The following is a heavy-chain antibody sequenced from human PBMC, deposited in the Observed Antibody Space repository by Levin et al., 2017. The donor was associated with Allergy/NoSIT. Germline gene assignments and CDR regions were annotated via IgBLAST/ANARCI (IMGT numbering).Heavy chain of an antibody. V-gene: IGHV3-73*01. CDR2: IRSKANSYAT. D-gene: IGHD4-17*01. J-gene: IGHJ6*02. CDR3: TRHPSDDYGDYGDYYYGMDV. Sequence: GGSLRLSCAASGFTFSGSAMHWVRQASGKGLEWVGRIRSKANSYATAYAASVKGRFTISRDDSKNTAYLQMNSLKTEDTAVYYCTRHPSDDYGDYGDYYYGMDVWGQGTTVTVSS. CDR1: GFTFSGSA.